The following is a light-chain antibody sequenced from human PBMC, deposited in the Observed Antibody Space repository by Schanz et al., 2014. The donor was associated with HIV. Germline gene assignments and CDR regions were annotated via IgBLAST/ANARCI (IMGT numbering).Light chain of an antibody. V-gene: IGKV1-39*01. CDR3: QQAYDPPFT. J-gene: IGKJ4*01. CDR2: DGS. Sequence: DIHMPQSPSTLSASVGDRVTITCRASENVRTYVNWYQQKPGKAPNLLMYDGSTPQSGVPSRFSGRGSGTDFTLTITSVQPDDFATYYCQQAYDPPFTFGGGTKV. CDR1: ENVRTY.